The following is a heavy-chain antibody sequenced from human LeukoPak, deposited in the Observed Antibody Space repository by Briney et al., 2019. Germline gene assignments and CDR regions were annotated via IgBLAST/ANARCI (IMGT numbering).Heavy chain of an antibody. CDR2: IYSGGST. CDR1: GFTFGDYA. D-gene: IGHD3-9*01. CDR3: ARESDWSPFDY. J-gene: IGHJ4*02. V-gene: IGHV3-53*01. Sequence: GGSLRLSCITSGFTFGDYAMTWVRQAPGKGLEWVSVIYSGGSTYYADFVKGRFTISRDNFKNTLYLQMNSLRADDTAVYYCARESDWSPFDYWGQGTLVTVSS.